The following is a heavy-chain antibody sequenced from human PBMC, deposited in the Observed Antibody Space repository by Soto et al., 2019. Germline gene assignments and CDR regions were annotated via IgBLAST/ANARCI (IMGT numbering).Heavy chain of an antibody. CDR2: IIPIFGTA. Sequence: QVQLVQSGAEVKKPGSSVKVSCKASGGTFSSYAISWVRQAPGQGLEWMGGIIPIFGTANYAQKFQGRVTSTADESRSTAYMELSSLRSEDTAVYYCARDIAAAGSYYYYGMDVWGQGTTVTVAS. CDR1: GGTFSSYA. D-gene: IGHD6-13*01. V-gene: IGHV1-69*01. J-gene: IGHJ6*02. CDR3: ARDIAAAGSYYYYGMDV.